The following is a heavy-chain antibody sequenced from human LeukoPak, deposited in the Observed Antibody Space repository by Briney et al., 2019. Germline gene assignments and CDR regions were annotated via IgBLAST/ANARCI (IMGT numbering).Heavy chain of an antibody. CDR2: IYPGDSDT. V-gene: IGHV5-51*01. J-gene: IGHJ4*02. CDR1: GYNFPTYW. D-gene: IGHD3-10*01. Sequence: RESLKISCKGSGYNFPTYWIGWVRQMPGKGLEWMGIIYPGDSDTRYSPSFQGQVTISADKSISTAYLQRSSLKASDTAMYYCARPYYGSGSYYPYVYWGQGTLSPSPQ. CDR3: ARPYYGSGSYYPYVY.